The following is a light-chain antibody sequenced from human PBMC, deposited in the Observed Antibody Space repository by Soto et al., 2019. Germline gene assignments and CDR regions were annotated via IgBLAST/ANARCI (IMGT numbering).Light chain of an antibody. J-gene: IGKJ1*01. Sequence: DIQMTQSPSSLSASVGDTVTITCRASQGIIDYLAWYQQRPGKVPKHLIYAASTLQTGVPSRFSGSGAGTDFTLTISSLQPEDVATYYCQKYDTAPQTFGQGTRVEI. CDR3: QKYDTAPQT. CDR1: QGIIDY. CDR2: AAS. V-gene: IGKV1-27*01.